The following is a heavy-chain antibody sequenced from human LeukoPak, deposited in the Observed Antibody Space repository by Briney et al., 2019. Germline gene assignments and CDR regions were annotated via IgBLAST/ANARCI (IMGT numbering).Heavy chain of an antibody. CDR1: GFTFSDYY. CDR2: ISSSGSTI. CDR3: ARDRTPPGDAFDI. Sequence: GGSLRLSCAASGFTFSDYYMSWIRQPPGKGLEWVSYISSSGSTIYYADSVKGRFTISRDNAKNSLYLQMNSLRAEDTAVYYCARDRTPPGDAFDIWGQGTMVTVSS. J-gene: IGHJ3*02. V-gene: IGHV3-11*01.